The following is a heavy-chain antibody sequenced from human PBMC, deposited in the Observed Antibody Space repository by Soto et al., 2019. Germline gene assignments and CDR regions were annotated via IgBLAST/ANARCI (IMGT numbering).Heavy chain of an antibody. CDR2: ISGSGGST. CDR3: AKDSIRRTAMVKGGCYFDY. CDR1: GFTFSSYA. J-gene: IGHJ4*02. Sequence: GGSLRLSCAASGFTFSSYAMSWVRQAPGKGLEWVSAISGSGGSTYYTDSVKGRFTISRDNSKNTLYLQMNSLRAEDTAVYYCAKDSIRRTAMVKGGCYFDYWGQGTLVTVSS. D-gene: IGHD5-18*01. V-gene: IGHV3-23*01.